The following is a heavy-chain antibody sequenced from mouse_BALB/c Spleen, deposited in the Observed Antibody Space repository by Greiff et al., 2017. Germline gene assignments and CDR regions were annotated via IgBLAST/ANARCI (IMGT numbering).Heavy chain of an antibody. Sequence: EVMLVESGGGLVKPGGSLKLSCAASGFTFSSYAMSWVRQSPEKRLEWVAEISSGGSYTYYPDTVTGRFTISRDNAKNTLYLEMSSLRSEDTAMYYCARALYYRDFDYWGQGTTLTVSS. CDR3: ARALYYRDFDY. D-gene: IGHD2-14*01. J-gene: IGHJ2*01. CDR2: ISSGGSYT. CDR1: GFTFSSYA. V-gene: IGHV5-9-4*01.